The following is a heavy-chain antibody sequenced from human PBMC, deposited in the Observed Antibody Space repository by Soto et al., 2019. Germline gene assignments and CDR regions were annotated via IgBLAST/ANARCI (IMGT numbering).Heavy chain of an antibody. J-gene: IGHJ4*02. D-gene: IGHD2-15*01. Sequence: PSETLSLTCTVSGGSISGSPYHWGWIRQPPGKGLEWIGSIGDDGRVYYNPSLTGRATLFVDTSKNQLSLKLTSVTAADTAVYYCARINGGSPDFWGQGTLVTVSS. V-gene: IGHV4-39*07. CDR3: ARINGGSPDF. CDR2: IGDDGRV. CDR1: GGSISGSPYH.